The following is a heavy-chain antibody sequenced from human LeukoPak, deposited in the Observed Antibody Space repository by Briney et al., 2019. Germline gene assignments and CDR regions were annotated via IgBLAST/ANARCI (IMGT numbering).Heavy chain of an antibody. V-gene: IGHV3-23*01. CDR2: ISGSGGST. CDR3: AKTLGSGYRYSGSYPFGY. J-gene: IGHJ4*02. D-gene: IGHD1-26*01. CDR1: GFTFSSYA. Sequence: PGRSLRLSCAASGFTFSSYAMSWVRQAPGKGLEWVSAISGSGGSTYYADSVKGRFTISRDNSKNTLYLQMNSLRAEDTAVYYCAKTLGSGYRYSGSYPFGYWGQGTLVTVSS.